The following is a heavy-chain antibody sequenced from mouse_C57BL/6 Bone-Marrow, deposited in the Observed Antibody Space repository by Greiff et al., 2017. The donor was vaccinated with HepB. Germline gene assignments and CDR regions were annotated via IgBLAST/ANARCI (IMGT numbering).Heavy chain of an antibody. V-gene: IGHV1-64*01. J-gene: IGHJ4*01. D-gene: IGHD2-5*01. CDR2: IHPNSGST. Sequence: QVQLQQPGAELVKPGASVKLSCKASGYTFTSYWMHWVKQRPGQGLEWIGMIHPNSGSTNYNEKFKSKATLTVDKSSSTAYMQLSSLTSEDSAVYYCARSDYYSNDAGYAMDYWGQGTSVTVSS. CDR3: ARSDYYSNDAGYAMDY. CDR1: GYTFTSYW.